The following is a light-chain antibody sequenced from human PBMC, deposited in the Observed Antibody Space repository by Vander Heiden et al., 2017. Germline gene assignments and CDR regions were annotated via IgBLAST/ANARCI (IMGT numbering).Light chain of an antibody. CDR2: SAS. Sequence: IEMTQSPSALSATVGNRVTITCRASQDIRNDLGWYQQKTGKAPKRLIYSASNLQSGVPSRFSGSGSGTEFTLTISSLQPEDCATYYCLQHNLYPLTFGQGTKVEIK. J-gene: IGKJ1*01. CDR1: QDIRND. CDR3: LQHNLYPLT. V-gene: IGKV1-17*01.